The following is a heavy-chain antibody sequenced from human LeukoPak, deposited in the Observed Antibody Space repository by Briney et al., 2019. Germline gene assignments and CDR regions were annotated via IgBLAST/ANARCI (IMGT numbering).Heavy chain of an antibody. J-gene: IGHJ1*01. CDR1: GGSFSGYY. CDR2: INHSGST. Sequence: PSETLSLTCAVYGGSFSGYYWSWIRQPPGKGLEWIGEINHSGSTNYNPSLKSRVTISVDTSKNQFSLKLSSVTAADTAVYYCAGGPPENIKQCPRCRYFQHWGQGTLVTVSS. V-gene: IGHV4-34*01. D-gene: IGHD2/OR15-2a*01. CDR3: AGGPPENIKQCPRCRYFQH.